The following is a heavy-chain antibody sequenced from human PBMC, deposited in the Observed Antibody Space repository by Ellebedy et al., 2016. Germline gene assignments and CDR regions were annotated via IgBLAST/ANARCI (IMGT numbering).Heavy chain of an antibody. CDR2: ISAYNGNT. V-gene: IGHV1-18*04. Sequence: ASVKVSXXASGYTFTSYGISWVRQAPGQGLEWMGWISAYNGNTNYAQKLQGRVTMTTDTSTSTAYMELRSLRSDDTAVYYCARDGEDDYKLNWFDPWGQGTLVTVSS. D-gene: IGHD5-24*01. J-gene: IGHJ5*02. CDR1: GYTFTSYG. CDR3: ARDGEDDYKLNWFDP.